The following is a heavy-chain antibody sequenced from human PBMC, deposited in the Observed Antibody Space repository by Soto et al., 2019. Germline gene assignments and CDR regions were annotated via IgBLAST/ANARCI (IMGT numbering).Heavy chain of an antibody. V-gene: IGHV4-34*01. Sequence: SETLSLTCAVYGGSFSGYYWSWIRQAPGKGLEWIGEINHSGSTNYNPSLKSRVTISVDTSKNQFSLKLSSVTAADTAVYYCARGITSGSFPPFDLWGQGTLVTVSS. J-gene: IGHJ4*02. CDR1: GGSFSGYY. CDR2: INHSGST. CDR3: ARGITSGSFPPFDL. D-gene: IGHD1-26*01.